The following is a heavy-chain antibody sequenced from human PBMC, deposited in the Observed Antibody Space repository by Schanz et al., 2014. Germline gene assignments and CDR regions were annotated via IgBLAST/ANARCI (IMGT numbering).Heavy chain of an antibody. CDR2: ISGSGGST. CDR1: GFSVGNKY. D-gene: IGHD1-1*01. Sequence: EVQLAESGGGVVRPGGSLRLSCAASGFSVGNKYMNWVRQAPGKGLEWVSAISGSGGSTYYADSVKGRFTISRDNSKNTLYLQMNSLRAEDTAVYYCARGRVLESWGQGTLVTVSS. CDR3: ARGRVLES. V-gene: IGHV3-23*04. J-gene: IGHJ5*02.